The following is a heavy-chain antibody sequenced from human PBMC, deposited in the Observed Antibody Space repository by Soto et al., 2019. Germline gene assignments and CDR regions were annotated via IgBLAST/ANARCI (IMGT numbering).Heavy chain of an antibody. J-gene: IGHJ4*02. Sequence: QVQLVESGGGVVQPGRSLRLSCAASGFTFNNFAMHWVRQAPGKGLEWVAVTSSDGGIKYYADSVKGRFTISRDNSKNTLYLEMNNLRAEDTAVYYCAKAYYYGGSVREAFDYWGQGSLVTVSS. D-gene: IGHD3-10*01. CDR2: TSSDGGIK. CDR3: AKAYYYGGSVREAFDY. V-gene: IGHV3-30-3*01. CDR1: GFTFNNFA.